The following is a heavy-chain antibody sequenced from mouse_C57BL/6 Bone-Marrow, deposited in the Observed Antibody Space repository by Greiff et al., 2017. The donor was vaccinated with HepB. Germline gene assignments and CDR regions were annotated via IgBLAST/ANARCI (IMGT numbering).Heavy chain of an antibody. J-gene: IGHJ3*01. D-gene: IGHD2-12*01. CDR1: GFTFTDYY. V-gene: IGHV7-3*01. Sequence: EVQLVESGGGLVQPGGSLSLSCAASGFTFTDYYMSWVRQPPGKALEWLGFIRNKANGYTTEYSASVKGRFTISRDNSQSILYLQMNALRAEDSATYYCARSPSYYKEFAYWGQGTLVTVSA. CDR2: IRNKANGYTT. CDR3: ARSPSYYKEFAY.